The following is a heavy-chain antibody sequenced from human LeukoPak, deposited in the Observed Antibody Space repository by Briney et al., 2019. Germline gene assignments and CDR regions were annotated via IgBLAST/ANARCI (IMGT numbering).Heavy chain of an antibody. CDR3: ARDMSGVVPAAIYGPLPV. J-gene: IGHJ6*02. D-gene: IGHD2-2*01. Sequence: ASVKVSCKASGYTFTSYYMHWVRQAPGQGLEWMGIINPSGGSTSYAQKFQGRVTMTRDTSTSTVYMELSSLRSEDTAVYYCARDMSGVVPAAIYGPLPVWGQGTTVTVSS. V-gene: IGHV1-46*01. CDR2: INPSGGST. CDR1: GYTFTSYY.